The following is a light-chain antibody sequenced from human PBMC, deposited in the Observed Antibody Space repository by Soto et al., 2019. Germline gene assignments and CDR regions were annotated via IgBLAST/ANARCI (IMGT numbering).Light chain of an antibody. Sequence: QSALTRPRSVSGSPGQSVTISCTGTSSDVGAYNYVSWYQQHPGQAPKFMIYDVSKRPSGVPDRFSGSKSGNTASLTISGLQADDEADYYCCSYAGTYSYVFGTGTKVTVL. V-gene: IGLV2-11*01. J-gene: IGLJ1*01. CDR3: CSYAGTYSYV. CDR2: DVS. CDR1: SSDVGAYNY.